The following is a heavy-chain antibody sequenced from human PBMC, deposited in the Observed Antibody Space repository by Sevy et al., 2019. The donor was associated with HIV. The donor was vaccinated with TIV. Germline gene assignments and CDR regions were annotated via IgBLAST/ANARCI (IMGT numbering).Heavy chain of an antibody. V-gene: IGHV3-48*02. CDR2: ISSSSSTI. Sequence: GGSLRLSCAASGFTFSSYSMNWVRQAPGKGLEWVSYISSSSSTIYYADSVKGRFTISRDNAKNSRYLQMNSLRDEDTAVYYCARGYDFWSGYYTWDYYYYGMDVWGQGTTVTVSS. CDR1: GFTFSSYS. CDR3: ARGYDFWSGYYTWDYYYYGMDV. D-gene: IGHD3-3*01. J-gene: IGHJ6*02.